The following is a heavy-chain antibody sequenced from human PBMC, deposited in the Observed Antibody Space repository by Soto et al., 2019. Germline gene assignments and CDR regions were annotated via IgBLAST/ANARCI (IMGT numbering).Heavy chain of an antibody. V-gene: IGHV3-30-3*01. J-gene: IGHJ4*02. CDR2: ISYDGSNK. Sequence: QVQLVESGGGVVQPGRSPRLSCAASGFTFSSYAMHWVRQAPGKGLEWVAVISYDGSNKYYADSVKGRFTISRDNSKNTLYLQMNSLRAEDTAVYYCARDGITIFGVVIEAEYYFDYWGQGTLVTVSS. CDR1: GFTFSSYA. D-gene: IGHD3-3*01. CDR3: ARDGITIFGVVIEAEYYFDY.